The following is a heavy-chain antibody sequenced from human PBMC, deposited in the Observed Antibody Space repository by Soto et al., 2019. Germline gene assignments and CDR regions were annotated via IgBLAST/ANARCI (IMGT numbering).Heavy chain of an antibody. J-gene: IGHJ4*02. CDR2: ISGSGGST. CDR1: GFTFSSYA. V-gene: IGHV3-23*01. D-gene: IGHD2-15*01. Sequence: EVQLLESGGGLVQPGGSLRLSCAASGFTFSSYAMSWVRQAPGKGLEWVSAISGSGGSTYYADSVKGRFTISRDNSKNTLYRQMNSLRAEDTVVYYCAKDNVCSGGSCYPDYFDYWGQGTLVTVSS. CDR3: AKDNVCSGGSCYPDYFDY.